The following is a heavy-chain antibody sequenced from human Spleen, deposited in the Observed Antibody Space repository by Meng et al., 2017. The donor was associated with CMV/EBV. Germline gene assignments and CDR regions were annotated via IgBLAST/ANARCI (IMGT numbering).Heavy chain of an antibody. V-gene: IGHV1-2*02. Sequence: ASVKVSCKASGYTFTGYYMHWVRQAPGQGLEWTGWINPNSGGTNYAQKFQGRVTMTRDTSISTAYMELSRLRSDDTAVYYCARDYYDSSGYPDYWGQGTLVTVSS. CDR2: INPNSGGT. D-gene: IGHD3-22*01. CDR1: GYTFTGYY. J-gene: IGHJ4*02. CDR3: ARDYYDSSGYPDY.